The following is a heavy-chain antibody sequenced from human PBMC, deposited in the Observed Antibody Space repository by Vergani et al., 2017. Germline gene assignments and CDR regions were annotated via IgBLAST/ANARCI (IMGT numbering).Heavy chain of an antibody. CDR1: GGSINSHNYY. Sequence: QVQLQESGPGLVKPSQTLSLTCTVSGGSINSHNYYWSWIRQPAGKGLEWIGRIHTSGSTNYNPSLKSRVTMSEDTSKNQFSLNLTSVTAADTAVYFCARLQLGRRGSDGPFDFWGQGTTVTVSS. CDR3: ARLQLGRRGSDGPFDF. V-gene: IGHV4-61*02. J-gene: IGHJ3*01. D-gene: IGHD2-2*01. CDR2: IHTSGST.